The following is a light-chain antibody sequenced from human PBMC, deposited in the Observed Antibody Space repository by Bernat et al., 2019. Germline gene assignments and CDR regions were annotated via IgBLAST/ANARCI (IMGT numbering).Light chain of an antibody. J-gene: IGKJ4*01. V-gene: IGKV1-39*01. CDR3: QQSLTTPAQIT. Sequence: DIQLTQSPSSLSASVGDRVTITCRASQDISNYLNWYQQKPGKAPNLLIYTATNLQAGVPSRFSASGFGTAFTLTISSLQPEDFATYYCQQSLTTPAQITFGGGTNVEIK. CDR2: TAT. CDR1: QDISNY.